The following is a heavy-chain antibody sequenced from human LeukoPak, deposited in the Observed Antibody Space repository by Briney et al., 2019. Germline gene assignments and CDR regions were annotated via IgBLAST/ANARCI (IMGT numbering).Heavy chain of an antibody. CDR1: GGTFSSYA. Sequence: ASVKVSCKASGGTFSSYAISWVRQAPGQGLEWMGGIIPIFGTANYAQKFQGRVTITADESTSTAYMELSSLRSEDTAGYYCALSQSRSFDYWGQGTLVNVSS. CDR3: ALSQSRSFDY. D-gene: IGHD2-2*01. V-gene: IGHV1-69*13. J-gene: IGHJ4*01. CDR2: IIPIFGTA.